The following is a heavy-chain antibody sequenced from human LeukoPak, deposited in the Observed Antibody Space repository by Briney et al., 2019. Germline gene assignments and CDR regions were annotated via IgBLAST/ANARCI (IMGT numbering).Heavy chain of an antibody. CDR2: INSDGSST. Sequence: PGGSLRLSCAASGFTFSSYWMHWVRHAPGKGLVWVSRINSDGSSTSYADSVKGRFTISRDNAKNTLYLQMNSLRAEDTAVHYCARGAYCGGDCPHAFDIWGQGTMVTVSS. CDR3: ARGAYCGGDCPHAFDI. CDR1: GFTFSSYW. D-gene: IGHD2-21*02. V-gene: IGHV3-74*01. J-gene: IGHJ3*02.